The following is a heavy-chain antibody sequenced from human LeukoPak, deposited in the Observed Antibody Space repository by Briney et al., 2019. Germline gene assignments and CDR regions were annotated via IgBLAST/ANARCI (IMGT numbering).Heavy chain of an antibody. J-gene: IGHJ4*02. CDR2: IYYSGST. CDR3: ARGDDSSGQCDY. D-gene: IGHD3-22*01. CDR1: GGSISSSSYY. Sequence: SETLSLTCTVFGGSISSSSYYWGWIRQPPGKGLEWIGSIYYSGSTYYNPSLKSRVTISVDTSKNQFSLKLSSVTAADTAVYYCARGDDSSGQCDYWGQGTLVTVSS. V-gene: IGHV4-39*07.